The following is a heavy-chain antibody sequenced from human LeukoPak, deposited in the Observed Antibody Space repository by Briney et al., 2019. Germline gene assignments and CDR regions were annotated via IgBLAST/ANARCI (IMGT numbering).Heavy chain of an antibody. D-gene: IGHD3-22*01. Sequence: SETLSLTCTVSGGSISSYYWSWIRQPPGKGLEWLGYIYYSGSTNYNPSLKSRVTISVDTSKNQFSLKLNSVTAADTAVYYCARHAGGYYYDSSGYYLWAFDIWGQGTMVTVSS. CDR3: ARHAGGYYYDSSGYYLWAFDI. CDR1: GGSISSYY. J-gene: IGHJ3*02. CDR2: IYYSGST. V-gene: IGHV4-59*08.